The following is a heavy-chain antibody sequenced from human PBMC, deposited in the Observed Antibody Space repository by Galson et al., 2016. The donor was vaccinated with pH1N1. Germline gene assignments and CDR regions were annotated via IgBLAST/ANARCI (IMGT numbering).Heavy chain of an antibody. CDR3: ARDGGDYGGAGQYKYFDT. D-gene: IGHD4-23*01. Sequence: SLRLSCAASGFTVSSNYMSWVRQPPGQGLEWIGEIYHIGGTNYNPSLKSRVTISLDKSKNHFSLNLASVTAADTAVYYCARDGGDYGGAGQYKYFDTWGQGTLVTVSS. CDR1: GFTVSSNY. J-gene: IGHJ5*02. CDR2: IYHIGGT. V-gene: IGHV4-4*02.